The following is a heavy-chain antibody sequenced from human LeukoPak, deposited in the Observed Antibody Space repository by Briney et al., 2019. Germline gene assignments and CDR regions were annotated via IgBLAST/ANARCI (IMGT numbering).Heavy chain of an antibody. CDR1: GGSISIRSYY. CDR3: ARSGYSGSYDPSNDPDNWFDP. D-gene: IGHD1-26*01. J-gene: IGHJ5*02. CDR2: IYYSGST. V-gene: IGHV4-39*01. Sequence: SETLSLTCTVSGGSISIRSYYWGWIRQPPGKGLEWIGSIYYSGSTYYNPSLKSRVTISVDTSKNQFSLKLSSVTAADTAVYYCARSGYSGSYDPSNDPDNWFDPWGQGTLVTVSS.